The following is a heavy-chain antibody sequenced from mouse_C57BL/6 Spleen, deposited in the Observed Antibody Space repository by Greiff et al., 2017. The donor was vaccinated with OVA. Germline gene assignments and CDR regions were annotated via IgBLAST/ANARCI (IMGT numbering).Heavy chain of an antibody. CDR2: IYPRSGNT. CDR3: ARYLEDYAMDY. CDR1: GYTFTSYG. Sequence: QVQLKESGAELARPGASVKLSCKASGYTFTSYGISWVKQRTGQGLEWIGEIYPRSGNTYYNEKFKGKATLTADKSSSTAYMELRSLTSEDSAVYFCARYLEDYAMDYWGQGTSVTVSS. V-gene: IGHV1-81*01. J-gene: IGHJ4*01.